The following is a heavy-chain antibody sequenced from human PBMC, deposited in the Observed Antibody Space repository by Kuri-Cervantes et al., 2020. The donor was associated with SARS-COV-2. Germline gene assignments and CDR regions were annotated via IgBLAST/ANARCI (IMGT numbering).Heavy chain of an antibody. V-gene: IGHV3-48*02. Sequence: GGSLRLSCAASGFTFSSYSMNWVRQAPGKGLEWVSYISSSSSTIYYADSVKGRFTISRDNAKNSLYPQMNSLRDEDTAVYYCARGSEAGHYYFDYWGQGTLVTVSS. CDR3: ARGSEAGHYYFDY. J-gene: IGHJ4*02. CDR2: ISSSSSTI. D-gene: IGHD6-19*01. CDR1: GFTFSSYS.